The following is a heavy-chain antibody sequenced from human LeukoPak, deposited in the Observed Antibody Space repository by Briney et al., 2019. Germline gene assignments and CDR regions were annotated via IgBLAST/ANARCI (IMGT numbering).Heavy chain of an antibody. J-gene: IGHJ4*02. CDR1: GYSFTVHY. Sequence: ASVTLSFKASGYSFTVHYMHWVRQTPGQEHEGMGWINPSSGGTNYAQKFQDRVTMTRDTSITTAYMELNRLSSDDTAVYYCARDADAIFGMVIIDSWGRGTLLTVSS. CDR2: INPSSGGT. D-gene: IGHD3-3*01. V-gene: IGHV1-2*02. CDR3: ARDADAIFGMVIIDS.